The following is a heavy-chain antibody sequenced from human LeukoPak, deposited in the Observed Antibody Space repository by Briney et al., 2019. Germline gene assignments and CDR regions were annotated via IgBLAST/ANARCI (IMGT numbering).Heavy chain of an antibody. CDR1: GYTFTSYY. Sequence: ASVKVSCKASGYTFTSYYMNWVRQAPGQGLEWMGWINPNSGRTNYAQKFQGRVTMTRDTSISTAYMELSRLRSDDTAVYYCASGYYDSSGFFGLDYWGQGTLVTVSS. CDR2: INPNSGRT. D-gene: IGHD3-22*01. CDR3: ASGYYDSSGFFGLDY. J-gene: IGHJ4*02. V-gene: IGHV1-2*02.